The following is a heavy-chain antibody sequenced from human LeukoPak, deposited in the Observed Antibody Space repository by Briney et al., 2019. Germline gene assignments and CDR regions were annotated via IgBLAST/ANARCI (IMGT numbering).Heavy chain of an antibody. CDR3: ARDRNNVDTAMVYDY. CDR1: GGTFSSYA. D-gene: IGHD5-18*01. Sequence: GASVKVSCKASGGTFSSYAISWVRQAPGQGLEWMGGIIPIFGTANYAQKFQGRVTITADESTSTAYMELSSLRSEDTAVYYCARDRNNVDTAMVYDYWGQGTLVTVSS. J-gene: IGHJ4*02. V-gene: IGHV1-69*13. CDR2: IIPIFGTA.